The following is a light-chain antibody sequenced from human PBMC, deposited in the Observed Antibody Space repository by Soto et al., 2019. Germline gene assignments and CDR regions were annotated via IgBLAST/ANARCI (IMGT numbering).Light chain of an antibody. Sequence: SVLTQPASVSGSPGQSITISCTGTSSDLGGYNFVSWYQHHPGKAPKLMIYQVTIRPARISNRFSGSKSGNTAFLTISGLQAEDEADYYCTSFSSSSSLYVFGTGTKV. CDR1: SSDLGGYNF. V-gene: IGLV2-14*01. CDR2: QVT. J-gene: IGLJ1*01. CDR3: TSFSSSSSLYV.